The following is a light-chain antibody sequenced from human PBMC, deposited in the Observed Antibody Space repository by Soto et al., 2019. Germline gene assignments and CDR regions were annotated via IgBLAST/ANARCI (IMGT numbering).Light chain of an antibody. V-gene: IGKV1-5*03. CDR3: QQYDSDSWT. Sequence: DVQVTQSPSTLSASVGDRVTITCRASQSINTWLAWYQQKPGKAPKLLIYKASVLERGVPSRFSGSGSGTEFTLTISSLQPDDFASYYCQQYDSDSWTFGQGTKVEIK. CDR2: KAS. CDR1: QSINTW. J-gene: IGKJ1*01.